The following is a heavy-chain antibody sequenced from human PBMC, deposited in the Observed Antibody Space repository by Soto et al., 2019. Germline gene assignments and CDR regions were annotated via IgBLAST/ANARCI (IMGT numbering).Heavy chain of an antibody. CDR3: ARGSSGYYYQLWPYFDY. V-gene: IGHV3-7*05. Sequence: GGSLRLSCAASGFTFSSYWMSWVRQAPGKGLEWVANIKQDGSEKYYVDSEKGRFTISRDNAKNSLYLQMNSLKAEDKTVYYCARGSSGYYYQLWPYFDYWGQGTLVTVSS. J-gene: IGHJ4*02. CDR2: IKQDGSEK. D-gene: IGHD3-22*01. CDR1: GFTFSSYW.